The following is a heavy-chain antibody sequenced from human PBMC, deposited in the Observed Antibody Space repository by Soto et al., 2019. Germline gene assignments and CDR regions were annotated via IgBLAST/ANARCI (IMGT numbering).Heavy chain of an antibody. Sequence: ASVKVSCKASGYTITGYYMHWVRQAPGQGPEWMGWISSYNGDTNYAQTFQGRVTMTTDTSTSTAYMELRSLRSDDTAVYYCAREVVAPYYYYGMDVWGQGTPVTVSS. CDR1: GYTITGYY. D-gene: IGHD5-12*01. CDR2: ISSYNGDT. CDR3: AREVVAPYYYYGMDV. V-gene: IGHV1-18*04. J-gene: IGHJ6*02.